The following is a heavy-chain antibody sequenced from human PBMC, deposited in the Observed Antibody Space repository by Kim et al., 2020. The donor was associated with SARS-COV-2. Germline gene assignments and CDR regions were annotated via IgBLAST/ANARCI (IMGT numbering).Heavy chain of an antibody. CDR3: AKSHLLCSSTSCLIDY. CDR1: GFTFSSYA. Sequence: GGSLRLSCAASGFTFSSYAMSWVRQAPGKGLEWVSAISGSGGSTYYADSVKGRFTISRDNSKNTLYLQMNSLRAEDTAVYYCAKSHLLCSSTSCLIDYWGQGTLVTVSS. D-gene: IGHD2-2*01. V-gene: IGHV3-23*01. CDR2: ISGSGGST. J-gene: IGHJ4*02.